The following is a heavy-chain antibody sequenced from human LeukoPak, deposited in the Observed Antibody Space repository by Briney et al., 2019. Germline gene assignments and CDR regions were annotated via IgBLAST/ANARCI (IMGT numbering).Heavy chain of an antibody. D-gene: IGHD1-26*01. V-gene: IGHV4-31*03. Sequence: TSETLSLTCTVSGGSISSSSYYWSWIRQHPGKGLEWIGFASYSGGTYYNPSLMSRITISVDRSQNQFSLRMRDVTAADTAVYFCATAEWEYFYFDSWGQGALVAVSS. CDR2: ASYSGGT. J-gene: IGHJ4*02. CDR3: ATAEWEYFYFDS. CDR1: GGSISSSSYY.